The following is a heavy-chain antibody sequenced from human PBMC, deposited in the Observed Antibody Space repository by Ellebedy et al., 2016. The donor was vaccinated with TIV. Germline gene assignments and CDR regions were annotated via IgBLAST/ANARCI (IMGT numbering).Heavy chain of an antibody. J-gene: IGHJ3*02. CDR2: ISSSGHSR. CDR1: GFAFSTYN. Sequence: GESLKISCAASGFAFSTYNMHWVRQAPGKGLEWVSYISSSGHSRYYVDSVKGRFTISRDNAKNSLYLQMSSLRDEDTAVYYCVRDRVAAVGPAIGALHIWGQGTMVTVPS. CDR3: VRDRVAAVGPAIGALHI. D-gene: IGHD6-19*01. V-gene: IGHV3-48*02.